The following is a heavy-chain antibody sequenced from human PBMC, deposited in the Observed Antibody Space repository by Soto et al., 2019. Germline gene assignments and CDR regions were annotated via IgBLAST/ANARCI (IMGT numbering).Heavy chain of an antibody. CDR3: GRAKSISGIVTDVYDI. V-gene: IGHV1-69*02. D-gene: IGHD3-3*01. Sequence: QVQLVQSGAEVKKPGSSVKVSCMTSGGSFSGYIFTWVRQAPGQGLEWMGRIIPVHGITNYAQSLQGSVTRTADTSSSTTCLELSMLRSEDTAVYFCGRAKSISGIVTDVYDIWGQGTMVIVSS. CDR1: GGSFSGYI. CDR2: IIPVHGIT. J-gene: IGHJ3*02.